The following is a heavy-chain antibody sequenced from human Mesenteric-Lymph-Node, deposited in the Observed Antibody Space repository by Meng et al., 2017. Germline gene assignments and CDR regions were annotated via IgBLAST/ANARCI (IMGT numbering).Heavy chain of an antibody. J-gene: IGHJ3*02. Sequence: ASVKVSCKASGYTFTGYYLHWVRQAPGQGLECMGWINPNSGGTDYAQRFQARVTMTWDTSISTAYMELSRLRSDDTAVYYCARGGTIVAASEINSDAFDIWGQGTMVTVSS. CDR2: INPNSGGT. CDR3: ARGGTIVAASEINSDAFDI. D-gene: IGHD6-13*01. CDR1: GYTFTGYY. V-gene: IGHV1-2*02.